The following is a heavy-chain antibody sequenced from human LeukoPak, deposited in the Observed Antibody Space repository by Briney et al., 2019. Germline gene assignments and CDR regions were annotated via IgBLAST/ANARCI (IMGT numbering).Heavy chain of an antibody. CDR1: GFTFSSYA. CDR3: ARDRVTMVRGAPAYYYYYGMDV. J-gene: IGHJ6*02. Sequence: GGSLRLSCAASGFTFSSYAMHWVRQAPGKGLEYVSAISSNGGSTYYANSVKGRFTISRDNSKNMLYLQMGSLRAEDMAVYYCARDRVTMVRGAPAYYYYYGMDVWGQGTTVTVSS. D-gene: IGHD3-10*01. V-gene: IGHV3-64*01. CDR2: ISSNGGST.